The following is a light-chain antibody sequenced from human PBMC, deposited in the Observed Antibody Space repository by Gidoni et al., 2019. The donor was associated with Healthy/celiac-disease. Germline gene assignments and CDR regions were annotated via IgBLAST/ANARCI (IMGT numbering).Light chain of an antibody. V-gene: IGKV3-15*01. Sequence: EIVMTQSPATLSVSPGERATLSCRASQSVSSNLAWYQQKPGQAPRLLIYCASTRATGIPARFSGSESGTVFTLTISSLQSEDFAVYYCQQYNNWPRTFCPGTKVEIK. CDR2: CAS. J-gene: IGKJ1*01. CDR3: QQYNNWPRT. CDR1: QSVSSN.